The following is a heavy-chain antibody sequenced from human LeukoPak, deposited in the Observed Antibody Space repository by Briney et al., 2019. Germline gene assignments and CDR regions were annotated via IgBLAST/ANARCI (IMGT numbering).Heavy chain of an antibody. CDR1: GYSFTNYW. Sequence: GESLKISCKGSGYSFTNYWVAWVRQIPGKGLEWMGNIYPGDSDIRYRPSFEGQVTISADKSISSPYLQWSSLKASDTARYYCARLAAGLGYCTTTSCSNFDSWGQETLVTVSS. D-gene: IGHD2-2*01. J-gene: IGHJ4*02. V-gene: IGHV5-51*01. CDR2: IYPGDSDI. CDR3: ARLAAGLGYCTTTSCSNFDS.